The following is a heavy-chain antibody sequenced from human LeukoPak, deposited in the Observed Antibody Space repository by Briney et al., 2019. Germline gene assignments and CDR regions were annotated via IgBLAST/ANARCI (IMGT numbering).Heavy chain of an antibody. J-gene: IGHJ6*02. Sequence: PSETLSLTCAVYGGSFSGYYWSWIRQPPGKGLEWIGEINHSGSTNYNPSLKSRVTISVDTSKNQFSLKLSSVTAADTAVYYCARENVRLGSSWYVTEYGMDVWGQGTTVTVSS. CDR3: ARENVRLGSSWYVTEYGMDV. V-gene: IGHV4-34*01. D-gene: IGHD6-13*01. CDR1: GGSFSGYY. CDR2: INHSGST.